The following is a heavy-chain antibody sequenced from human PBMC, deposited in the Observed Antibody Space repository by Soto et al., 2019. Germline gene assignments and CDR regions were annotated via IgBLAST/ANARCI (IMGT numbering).Heavy chain of an antibody. Sequence: ASVKVSCKASGYTFTSYAMHWVRQAPGQRLEWMGWINVGNGNTKYSQKFQGRVTITRDTSASTAYMELSSLRSEDTAVYYCARSIVVVTAADYWGQGPLVTVSS. CDR3: ARSIVVVTAADY. CDR2: INVGNGNT. D-gene: IGHD2-21*02. J-gene: IGHJ4*02. CDR1: GYTFTSYA. V-gene: IGHV1-3*01.